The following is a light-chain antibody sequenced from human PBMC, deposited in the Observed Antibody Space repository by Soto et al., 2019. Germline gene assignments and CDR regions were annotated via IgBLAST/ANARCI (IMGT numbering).Light chain of an antibody. J-gene: IGKJ1*01. CDR3: QQYNSYSKT. Sequence: DIQVTQSPPTLSASVGDRVTITCRASQRSSSWLAWYQQKPGKAPKLLIYDASSLESGVPSRFSGSGSGTEFTLTISSLQPDDFATYYCQQYNSYSKTFGQGTKVDIK. CDR1: QRSSSW. V-gene: IGKV1-5*01. CDR2: DAS.